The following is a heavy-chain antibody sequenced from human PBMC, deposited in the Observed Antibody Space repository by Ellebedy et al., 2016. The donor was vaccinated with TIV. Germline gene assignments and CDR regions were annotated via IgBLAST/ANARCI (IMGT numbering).Heavy chain of an antibody. Sequence: AASVKVSCQASGYTFTPYALHLVRQPPGPPLEWMGWLNAGNGNRKFSQKFQGRVTITRDASATTAYMELSSLRSEDTAVYYCARENGSGSFNKVHFDYWGQGTLVTVSS. D-gene: IGHD3-22*01. CDR1: GYTFTPYA. CDR3: ARENGSGSFNKVHFDY. J-gene: IGHJ4*02. CDR2: LNAGNGNR. V-gene: IGHV1-3*01.